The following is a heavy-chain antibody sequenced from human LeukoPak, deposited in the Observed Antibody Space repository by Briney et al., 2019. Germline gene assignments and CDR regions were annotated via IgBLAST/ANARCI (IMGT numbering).Heavy chain of an antibody. D-gene: IGHD1-14*01. J-gene: IGHJ3*02. V-gene: IGHV3-53*01. Sequence: IYGGGPTYYADSVKGRFTISRDTSKNTLYLQMNSLRAEDTAVYFCARDLGIAGTTHAFDIWGQGTLVTVSS. CDR2: IYGGGPT. CDR3: ARDLGIAGTTHAFDI.